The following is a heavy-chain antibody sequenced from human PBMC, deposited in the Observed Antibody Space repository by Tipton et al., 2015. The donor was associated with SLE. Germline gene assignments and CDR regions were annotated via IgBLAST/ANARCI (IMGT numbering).Heavy chain of an antibody. J-gene: IGHJ6*03. V-gene: IGHV4-59*01. CDR3: ARPDYYYYYMDV. CDR1: GGPTSSYY. Sequence: LRLSCTVSGGPTSSYYWSWIRQPPGKGLEWLGYIYYNGRTNYNPSLKSRVSISIDTSKNQFSLKVTSVTAADTAVYYCARPDYYYYYMDVCGKGTTVTVSS. CDR2: IYYNGRT.